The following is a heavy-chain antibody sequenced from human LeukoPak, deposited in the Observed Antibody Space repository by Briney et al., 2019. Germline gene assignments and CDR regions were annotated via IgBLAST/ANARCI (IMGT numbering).Heavy chain of an antibody. J-gene: IGHJ3*02. CDR2: ISYIGTT. CDR3: ARDLVTVTKGFDI. Sequence: SETLSLTCAVSGDSFSSHYWTWIRQPPGRGLEWIGYISYIGTTNYNPSLKTRVTISIDTSKNQFSLKLSSVTTADTAVYYCARDLVTVTKGFDIWGLGTMVSVSS. D-gene: IGHD4-17*01. V-gene: IGHV4-59*11. CDR1: GDSFSSHY.